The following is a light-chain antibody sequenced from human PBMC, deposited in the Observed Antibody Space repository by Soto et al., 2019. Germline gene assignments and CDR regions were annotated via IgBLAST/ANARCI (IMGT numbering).Light chain of an antibody. V-gene: IGLV4-69*01. CDR3: QTWGTDIVV. Sequence: QAVVTQSPSASASLGASVKLTCTLSSGHSSDAIAWHQQQPEKGPRYLMKLNSDGSHSKGDGIPDRFSGSSSGAERYLTISSLQSEDEAEYYCQTWGTDIVVFGGGTKLTVL. CDR2: LNSDGSH. J-gene: IGLJ2*01. CDR1: SGHSSDA.